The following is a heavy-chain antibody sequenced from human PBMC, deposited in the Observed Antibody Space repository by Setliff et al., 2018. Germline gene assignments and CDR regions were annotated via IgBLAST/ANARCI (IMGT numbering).Heavy chain of an antibody. Sequence: PSETLSLTCTVSGGSISSYYWSWIRQPAGKGLEWIWHIYTSGSTNYNPSLKSRVTMSVDTYKNQFSLKLSPVTAADTAVYYCARDQGIAARLFDYWGQGTLVTVSS. CDR1: GGSISSYY. V-gene: IGHV4-4*07. CDR2: IYTSGST. J-gene: IGHJ4*02. D-gene: IGHD6-6*01. CDR3: ARDQGIAARLFDY.